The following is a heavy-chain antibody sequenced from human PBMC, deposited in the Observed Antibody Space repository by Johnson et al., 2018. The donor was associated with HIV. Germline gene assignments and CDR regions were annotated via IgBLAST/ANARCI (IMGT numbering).Heavy chain of an antibody. Sequence: VQLVESGGGVVRPGGSLRLSCAAAGFTFDDYGMSWVRQAPGKGLEWVSGINWNGGRTGYVDSMKGRFTISRDNAKNSLYLQMNSLRAEDTALYYCARDGLAANAFDTWGQGTMVTVSS. J-gene: IGHJ3*02. CDR1: GFTFDDYG. V-gene: IGHV3-20*04. D-gene: IGHD3/OR15-3a*01. CDR3: ARDGLAANAFDT. CDR2: INWNGGRT.